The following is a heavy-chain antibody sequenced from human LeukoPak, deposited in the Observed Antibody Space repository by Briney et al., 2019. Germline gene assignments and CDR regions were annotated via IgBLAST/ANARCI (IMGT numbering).Heavy chain of an antibody. Sequence: PGGSLRLSCSASGFAFSSYALHWVRQAPGKGPEYVSAITSDGGTTYYADSVKGRFTISRDNSKNTLYLQMSSLRPEDTAVYYCVKDHYGSGHYWGQGTTVTVSS. CDR2: ITSDGGTT. CDR1: GFAFSSYA. CDR3: VKDHYGSGHY. V-gene: IGHV3-64D*06. J-gene: IGHJ6*02. D-gene: IGHD3-10*01.